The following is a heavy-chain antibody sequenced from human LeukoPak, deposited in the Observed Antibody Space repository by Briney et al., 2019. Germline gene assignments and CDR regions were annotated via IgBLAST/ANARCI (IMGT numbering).Heavy chain of an antibody. CDR2: ITTSDGNT. Sequence: GGSLRLSCAASGFTFSSYTMSWVRQAPGKGLEWVSTITTSDGNTNYADSVKGRFTVSRDNSKNTLFLQMNSLRAEDTAVYYCAKDGGLWVSAHWGDSWGRGTLVTVSS. CDR1: GFTFSSYT. J-gene: IGHJ4*02. V-gene: IGHV3-23*01. CDR3: AKDGGLWVSAHWGDS. D-gene: IGHD7-27*01.